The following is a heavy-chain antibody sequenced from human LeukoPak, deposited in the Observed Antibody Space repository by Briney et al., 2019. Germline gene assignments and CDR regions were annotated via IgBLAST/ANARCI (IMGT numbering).Heavy chain of an antibody. CDR2: SSSCYI. V-gene: IGHV3-21*01. CDR3: ARTAPHHFDY. CDR1: GFTFSSYS. J-gene: IGHJ4*02. Sequence: KPGGSLRLSCAASGFTFSSYSMNWVRQAPGQGLEWVSSSSSCYIYYADSVKGRFTISRDNAKNSLDLQMNSLRAEDMAVYYCARTAPHHFDYSGQGTLVTVSS.